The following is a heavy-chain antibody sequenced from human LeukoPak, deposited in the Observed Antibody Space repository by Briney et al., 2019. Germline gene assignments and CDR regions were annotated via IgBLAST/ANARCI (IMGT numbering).Heavy chain of an antibody. CDR2: LSGSGGAT. J-gene: IGHJ4*02. CDR1: GFTFSNYG. V-gene: IGHV3-23*01. D-gene: IGHD1-26*01. Sequence: LAGGSLRLSCAASGFTFSNYGMSWVRQAPGRGLEWVSALSGSGGATYYADSVKGRFTISRDNSKNTLYLQMNSLRAEDTAVYYCAKDRRVQWELLWGYYFDYWGQGTLVTVSS. CDR3: AKDRRVQWELLWGYYFDY.